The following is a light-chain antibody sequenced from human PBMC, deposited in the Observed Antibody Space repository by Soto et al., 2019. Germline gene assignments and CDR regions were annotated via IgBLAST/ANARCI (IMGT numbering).Light chain of an antibody. CDR2: WAS. Sequence: DIVMTQSPDSLAVSLGERDTINCRSSQSVFFSANSKNHLAWYQQKPGQPPKLLIYWASTRESGVPDRFSGSGSGTDFTLTISSLQAEDVALYYCQQCYTTPWTLGQGTKVDIK. V-gene: IGKV4-1*01. J-gene: IGKJ1*01. CDR1: QSVFFSANSKNH. CDR3: QQCYTTPWT.